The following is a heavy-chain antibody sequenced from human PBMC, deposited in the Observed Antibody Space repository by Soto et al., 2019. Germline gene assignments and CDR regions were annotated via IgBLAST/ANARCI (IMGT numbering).Heavy chain of an antibody. D-gene: IGHD3-22*01. Sequence: GASVKVSCKASGYTFTSYGISWVRQAPGQGLEWMGWISAYNGNTNYAQKLQGRVTMTTDTSTSTAYMELRSLRSDDTAVYYCARGSTVNYDSSGPRDYWGQGTLVTVSS. CDR3: ARGSTVNYDSSGPRDY. J-gene: IGHJ4*02. CDR1: GYTFTSYG. CDR2: ISAYNGNT. V-gene: IGHV1-18*01.